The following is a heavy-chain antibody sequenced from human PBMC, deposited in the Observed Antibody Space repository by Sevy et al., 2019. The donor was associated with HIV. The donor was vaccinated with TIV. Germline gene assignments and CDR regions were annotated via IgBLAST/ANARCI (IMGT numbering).Heavy chain of an antibody. Sequence: GVSLRLSCAASGFTFSSYWMSWVRQAPGKGLEWVANIKQDGSEKYYVDSVKGRFTISRDNAKNSLYLQMNSLRAEDTAVYYCARFPLTIFGVVIGHGMDVWGQGTTVTVSS. CDR2: IKQDGSEK. CDR3: ARFPLTIFGVVIGHGMDV. D-gene: IGHD3-3*01. J-gene: IGHJ6*02. CDR1: GFTFSSYW. V-gene: IGHV3-7*01.